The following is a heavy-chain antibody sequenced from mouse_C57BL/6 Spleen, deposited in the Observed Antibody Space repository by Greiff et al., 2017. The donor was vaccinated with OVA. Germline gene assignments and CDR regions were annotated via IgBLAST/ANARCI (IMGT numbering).Heavy chain of an antibody. D-gene: IGHD2-4*01. CDR3: ARSYDYVEVAWFAY. J-gene: IGHJ3*01. Sequence: VQLQQSGPELVKPGASVKISCKASGYTFTDYYINWVKQRPGQGLEWIGWIFPGSGSTYYNEKFKGKATLTVDKSSSTAYMLLSSLTSEDSAVYFCARSYDYVEVAWFAYWGQGTLVTVSA. CDR1: GYTFTDYY. CDR2: IFPGSGST. V-gene: IGHV1-75*01.